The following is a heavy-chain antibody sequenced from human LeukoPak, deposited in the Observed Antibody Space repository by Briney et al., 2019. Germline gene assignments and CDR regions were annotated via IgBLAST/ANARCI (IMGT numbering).Heavy chain of an antibody. J-gene: IGHJ4*02. CDR2: INHSGST. D-gene: IGHD2-2*01. CDR3: ARVGLQDIVVVPAASYYFDY. V-gene: IGHV4-34*01. Sequence: PSETLSLTCAVYGGSFSGYYWSWIRQPPGKGLEWIGEINHSGSTNYNPSLKSRVTISVDTSKNRFSLKLSSVTAADTAVYYCARVGLQDIVVVPAASYYFDYWGQGTLVTVSS. CDR1: GGSFSGYY.